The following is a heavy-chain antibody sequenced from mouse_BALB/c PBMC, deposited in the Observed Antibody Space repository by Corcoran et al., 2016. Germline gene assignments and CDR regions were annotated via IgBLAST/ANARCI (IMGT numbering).Heavy chain of an antibody. CDR1: GYSITSGYY. J-gene: IGHJ2*01. D-gene: IGHD3-1*01. V-gene: IGHV3-6*02. Sequence: DVQLQESGPGLVKPSQSLSLTCSVTGYSITSGYYWNWIRQFPGNKLEWMGYISYDGSNNYNPSLKNRISITRDTSKNQFFLKLNSVTTEDTATYYCARASARAFDYWGQGTTLTVSS. CDR3: ARASARAFDY. CDR2: ISYDGSN.